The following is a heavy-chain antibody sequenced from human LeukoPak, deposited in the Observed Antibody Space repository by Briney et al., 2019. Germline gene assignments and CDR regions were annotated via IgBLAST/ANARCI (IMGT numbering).Heavy chain of an antibody. CDR1: GFTVSSNY. J-gene: IGHJ4*02. CDR2: ISGSGGST. V-gene: IGHV3-23*01. Sequence: PGGSLRLSCAASGFTVSSNYMSWVRQAPGKGLEWVSAISGSGGSTYYADSVKGRFTISRDNSKNTLYLQMNSLRAEDTAVYYCAKTVDTAMAVFDYWGQGTLVTVSS. CDR3: AKTVDTAMAVFDY. D-gene: IGHD5-18*01.